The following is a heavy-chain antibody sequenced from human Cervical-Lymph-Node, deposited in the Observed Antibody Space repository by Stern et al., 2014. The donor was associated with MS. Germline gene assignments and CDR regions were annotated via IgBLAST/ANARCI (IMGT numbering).Heavy chain of an antibody. V-gene: IGHV1-3*01. J-gene: IGHJ4*02. CDR3: ARQDSGSGYYFWAY. Sequence: QVQLVQSGAEVKKPGASVKVSCKASGYTFTNHALHWVRQAPGQRLEWMGWINAGNSNTKYSQKFQGRVTISWDTSASTAYMELSSLRSEDTAVYYCARQDSGSGYYFWAYWGQGTLVTVSS. CDR1: GYTFTNHA. D-gene: IGHD3-22*01. CDR2: INAGNSNT.